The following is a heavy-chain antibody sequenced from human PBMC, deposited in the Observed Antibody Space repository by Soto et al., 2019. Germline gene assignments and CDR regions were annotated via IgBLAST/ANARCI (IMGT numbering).Heavy chain of an antibody. CDR3: ARDMYSSDYFVKWFEP. D-gene: IGHD6-19*01. CDR1: GFSFSSYA. CDR2: ISHDGINK. Sequence: QVRLVASGGGVVPPGRSLRLSCTASGFSFSSYAMYWFRQPPGKGLEWVAVISHDGINKHYADSVKGRVTVSRDNSNHSLDLQLNSLRGEDTAMYYCARDMYSSDYFVKWFEPWGQGTLVTVSS. V-gene: IGHV3-30-3*01. J-gene: IGHJ5*02.